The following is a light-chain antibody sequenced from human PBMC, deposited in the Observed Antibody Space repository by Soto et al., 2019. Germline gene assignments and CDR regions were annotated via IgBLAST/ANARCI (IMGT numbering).Light chain of an antibody. Sequence: QSALTQPASVSGSPGQSITISCTGTSSDVGNYNLVSWYQQHPGKAPKLMIYEGTKRPSGVPNRFSGSKSGNTASLTISGLQAEDEADYYCCSYAGSSFYVFGTGTKVTVL. CDR1: SSDVGNYNL. CDR2: EGT. J-gene: IGLJ1*01. V-gene: IGLV2-23*01. CDR3: CSYAGSSFYV.